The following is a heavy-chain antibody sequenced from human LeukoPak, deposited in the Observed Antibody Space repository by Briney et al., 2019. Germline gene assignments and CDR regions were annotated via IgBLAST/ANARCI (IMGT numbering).Heavy chain of an antibody. Sequence: KPSETLSLTCTVSGGSISSSSYYWGWIRQPPGKGLEWIGSIYYSGSTYYNPSLKSRVTISVDTSKNQFSLKLSSVTAADTAVYYCARHEKPSYYDYVWGSYRANWFDPWGQGTLVTVSS. V-gene: IGHV4-39*01. CDR3: ARHEKPSYYDYVWGSYRANWFDP. D-gene: IGHD3-16*02. J-gene: IGHJ5*02. CDR2: IYYSGST. CDR1: GGSISSSSYY.